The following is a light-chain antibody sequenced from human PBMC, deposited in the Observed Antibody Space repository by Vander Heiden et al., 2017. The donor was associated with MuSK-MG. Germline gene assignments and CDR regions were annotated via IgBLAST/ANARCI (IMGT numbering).Light chain of an antibody. Sequence: DIQMTQSTSTLYSSVGDRVTITCRASQSISSWLAGYQQKPGKAPNLLIYDASSLESGVPSRFSGSGSGTEFTLTISSRQPDDFATYYCQPKNSFSGTFGQGTKVEIK. V-gene: IGKV1-5*01. CDR1: QSISSW. CDR3: QPKNSFSGT. J-gene: IGKJ2*01. CDR2: DAS.